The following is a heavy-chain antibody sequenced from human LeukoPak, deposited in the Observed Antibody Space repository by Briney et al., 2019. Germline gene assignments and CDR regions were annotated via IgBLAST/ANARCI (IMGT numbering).Heavy chain of an antibody. CDR2: IYYSGST. CDR1: GGSISSYY. D-gene: IGHD6-19*01. CDR3: ARAPIWIELAGVFDY. Sequence: SETLSLTCTVSGGSISSYYWSWIRQPPGKGLEWIGYIYYSGSTNYNPSLKSRVTISVDTSKNQFSLKLSSVTAADTAVYYCARAPIWIELAGVFDYWGQGTLVTVSS. J-gene: IGHJ4*02. V-gene: IGHV4-59*01.